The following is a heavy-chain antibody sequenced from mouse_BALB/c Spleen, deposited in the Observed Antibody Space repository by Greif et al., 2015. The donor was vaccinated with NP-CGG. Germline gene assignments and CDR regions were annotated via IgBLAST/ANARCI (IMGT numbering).Heavy chain of an antibody. D-gene: IGHD2-14*01. CDR3: ARHETDRYDEEAYFDY. CDR2: ISSGGSYT. Sequence: EVKLMESGGDLVKPGGSLKLSCAASGFTFSSYGMSWVRQTPDKRLEWVATISSGGSYTYYPDSVKGRFTISRDNAKNTLYLQMSSLKSEDTAMYYCARHETDRYDEEAYFDYWGQGTTLTVSS. V-gene: IGHV5-6*01. J-gene: IGHJ2*01. CDR1: GFTFSSYG.